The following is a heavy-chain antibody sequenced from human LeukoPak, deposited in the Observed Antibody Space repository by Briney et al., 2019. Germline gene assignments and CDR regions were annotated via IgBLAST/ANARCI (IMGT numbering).Heavy chain of an antibody. CDR1: GGSISSSSYY. CDR3: ARPYYGSGTYYRWDFDY. D-gene: IGHD3-10*01. CDR2: IYYSGST. J-gene: IGHJ4*02. V-gene: IGHV4-39*01. Sequence: PSETLSLTCTVSGGSISSSSYYWGWIRQPPGKGLEWIGSIYYSGSTYYNPSLKSRVTISVDTSKNQFSLKLSSVTAADTAVYYCARPYYGSGTYYRWDFDYWGQGTLVTVSS.